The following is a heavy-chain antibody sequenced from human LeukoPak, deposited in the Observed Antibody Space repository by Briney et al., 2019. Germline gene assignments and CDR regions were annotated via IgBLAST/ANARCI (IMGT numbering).Heavy chain of an antibody. J-gene: IGHJ4*02. CDR1: GFTFDDYA. Sequence: GGSLRLSCAASGFTFDDYAMHWVRQAPGKGLEWVSGVSWNSGSIGYADSVKGRFTISRDNAKNSLYLQMNSLRAEDTALYYCAKSQYYFDSSGYYHQFDYWGQGTLVTVSS. V-gene: IGHV3-9*01. D-gene: IGHD3-22*01. CDR2: VSWNSGSI. CDR3: AKSQYYFDSSGYYHQFDY.